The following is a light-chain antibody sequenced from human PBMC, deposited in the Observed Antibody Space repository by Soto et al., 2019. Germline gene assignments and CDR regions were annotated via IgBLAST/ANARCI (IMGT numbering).Light chain of an antibody. V-gene: IGKV3-20*01. CDR2: DAS. CDR1: QSLTTNY. J-gene: IGKJ1*01. CDR3: QQYDTSPWT. Sequence: EIALTQSPGTLSLSPGERATLSCGTSQSLTTNYLAWYQQKPGQAPRLLIYDASSRATGIPDRFSGSGSGTDFTLTISRLEPEDFALYFCQQYDTSPWTFGQGTKVDIK.